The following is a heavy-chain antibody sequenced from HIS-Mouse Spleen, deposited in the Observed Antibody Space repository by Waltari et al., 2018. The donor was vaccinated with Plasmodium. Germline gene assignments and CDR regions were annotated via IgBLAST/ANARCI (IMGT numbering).Heavy chain of an antibody. V-gene: IGHV3-23*01. CDR1: GFTLGSYA. D-gene: IGHD3-9*01. Sequence: EVQLLESGGGLVQPGGSLRLSCAAPGFTLGSYAMRVVRQAPGQGVEWVSAIRGSGGSTYYADSVKGRFTISRDNSKNTLYLQMNSLRAEDTAVYYCAKTIKYYDILTGYPFDYWGQGTLVTVSS. CDR3: AKTIKYYDILTGYPFDY. CDR2: IRGSGGST. J-gene: IGHJ4*02.